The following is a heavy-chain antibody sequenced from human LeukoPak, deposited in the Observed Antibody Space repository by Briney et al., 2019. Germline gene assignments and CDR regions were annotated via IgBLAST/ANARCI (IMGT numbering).Heavy chain of an antibody. Sequence: SVKVSCKASGGTFSSYAISWVRQAPGQGLEWMGGIIPIFGTVNYAQKFQGRVTITTDESTSTAYMELSSLRSEDTAVYYCARDNTAMVLGWFDPWGQGTLVTVSS. D-gene: IGHD5-18*01. CDR2: IIPIFGTV. J-gene: IGHJ5*02. V-gene: IGHV1-69*05. CDR1: GGTFSSYA. CDR3: ARDNTAMVLGWFDP.